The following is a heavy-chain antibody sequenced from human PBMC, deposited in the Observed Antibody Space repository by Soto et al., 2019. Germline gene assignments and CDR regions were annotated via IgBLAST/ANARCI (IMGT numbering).Heavy chain of an antibody. CDR3: ARHDYSSSWYPTKIDY. CDR1: GGSISSYY. CDR2: IYYSGST. V-gene: IGHV4-59*08. J-gene: IGHJ4*02. D-gene: IGHD6-13*01. Sequence: SETLSLTCTFSGGSISSYYWSWIRQPPGKGLEWIGYIYYSGSTNYNPSLKSRVTISVDTSKNQFSLKLSSVTAADTAVYYCARHDYSSSWYPTKIDYWGQGTLVTVSS.